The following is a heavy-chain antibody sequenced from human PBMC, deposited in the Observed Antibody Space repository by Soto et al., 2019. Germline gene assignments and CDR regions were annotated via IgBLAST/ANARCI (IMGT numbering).Heavy chain of an antibody. V-gene: IGHV3-15*07. CDR3: TTDQFWTAYYRRYYYYYGMDV. CDR2: SKSKNDGGTT. CDR1: GLTFTNAW. D-gene: IGHD3-3*01. J-gene: IGHJ6*02. Sequence: EVQLVESGGGLVKPGGSLRVSCAASGLTFTNAWMNWVRQAPGKGLEWVARSKSKNDGGTTDYAAPVKGRFTISRDHSKNTLFLQRNSLKTADIAVYDCTTDQFWTAYYRRYYYYYGMDVWGQGATVIGSS.